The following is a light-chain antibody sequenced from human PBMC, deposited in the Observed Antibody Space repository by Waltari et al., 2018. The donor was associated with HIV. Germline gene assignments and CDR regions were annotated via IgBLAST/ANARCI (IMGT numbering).Light chain of an antibody. CDR3: AAWDDSLNGYV. Sequence: QSVLTQPPSASGTPGPRVTISCSGSSSNIGSNTVNWYQQLPGPAPKLLIYSNKQGPSGVPDRLSVSKSGTSASNAISELQTEDEAHYYCAAWDDSLNGYVFGTRTKVNVL. CDR1: SSNIGSNT. V-gene: IGLV1-44*01. CDR2: SNK. J-gene: IGLJ1*01.